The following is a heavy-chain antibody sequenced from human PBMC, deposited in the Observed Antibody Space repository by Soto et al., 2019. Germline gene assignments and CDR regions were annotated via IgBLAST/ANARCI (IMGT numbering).Heavy chain of an antibody. D-gene: IGHD5-12*01. CDR3: AKENSGYEK. V-gene: IGHV3-23*01. J-gene: IGHJ4*02. Sequence: EVQLLESGGNLVQPGGSLRLSCEASAFIFSNYGMSWVRQAPGKGLEWVSAISSGYTTFYADSVKGRFTISRDNSKSTLYLQMNSLRVEDTAIYYCAKENSGYEKWGQGTLVTVSS. CDR2: ISSGYTT. CDR1: AFIFSNYG.